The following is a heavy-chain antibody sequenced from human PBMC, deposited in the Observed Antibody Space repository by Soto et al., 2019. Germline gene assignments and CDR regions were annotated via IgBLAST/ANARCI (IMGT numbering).Heavy chain of an antibody. J-gene: IGHJ6*02. Sequence: SETLSLTRTVSGGYISSSSYNWGWVRQPPGKVLEWIGSIYYSGSTYYNPSLKSRVTISVDTSKNQFSLKLSSVTAADTAVYYCASPRGSRAGTDYYCMDVWGQGTTVT. CDR2: IYYSGST. V-gene: IGHV4-39*01. CDR1: GGYISSSSYN. D-gene: IGHD6-19*01. CDR3: ASPRGSRAGTDYYCMDV.